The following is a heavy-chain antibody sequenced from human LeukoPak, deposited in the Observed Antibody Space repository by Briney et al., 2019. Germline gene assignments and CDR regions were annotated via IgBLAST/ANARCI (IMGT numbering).Heavy chain of an antibody. CDR3: ARLQYSFLYGSGSYGVDY. CDR1: GFNINRFW. V-gene: IGHV3-7*01. D-gene: IGHD3-10*01. CDR2: IKQDGSEK. J-gene: IGHJ4*02. Sequence: GGSLRLSCAASGFNINRFWMTWVRQAPGKGLEWVANIKQDGSEKYYVDSVRGRFTISRDNAKNSLYLQMNSLRAEDTAVYYCARLQYSFLYGSGSYGVDYWGQGTLVTVSS.